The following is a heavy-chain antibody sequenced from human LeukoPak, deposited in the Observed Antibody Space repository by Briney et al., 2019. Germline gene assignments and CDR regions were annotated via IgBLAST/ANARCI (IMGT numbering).Heavy chain of an antibody. V-gene: IGHV1-18*01. Sequence: ASVKVSCKASGFTFTSFGIIWVRQAPGQGLEWMGWISANNGNTVYVQKCQGRVTMTTDTSSSTAYMDLTRLISDDTAVYYCARKPTGGASDIWGQGTMVTVSS. D-gene: IGHD1-14*01. CDR2: ISANNGNT. CDR3: ARKPTGGASDI. J-gene: IGHJ3*02. CDR1: GFTFTSFG.